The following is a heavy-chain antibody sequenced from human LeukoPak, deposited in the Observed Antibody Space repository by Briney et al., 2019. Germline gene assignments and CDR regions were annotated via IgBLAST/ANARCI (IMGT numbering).Heavy chain of an antibody. CDR3: ARAAHNVMLWFGEHFDY. Sequence: GGSLRLSCAASGFTFSSQSMNWVRQAPGKGLEWVTFISSSSSYIDYADSVKGRFTISRDNAKNSLYLQMNSLRAEDTAVYYCARAAHNVMLWFGEHFDYWGQGTLVTVSS. CDR2: ISSSSSYI. V-gene: IGHV3-21*01. J-gene: IGHJ4*02. CDR1: GFTFSSQS. D-gene: IGHD3-10*01.